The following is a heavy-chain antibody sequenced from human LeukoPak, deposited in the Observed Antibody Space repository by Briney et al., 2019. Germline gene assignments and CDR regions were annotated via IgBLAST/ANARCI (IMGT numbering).Heavy chain of an antibody. V-gene: IGHV1-18*01. Sequence: ASVNVSCKASGYEFSSYGISWVRQAPGQGLEWMGWISAYNGKTKYAEKFQGRLTMTTETSTSPAYMELRSLTSADTAVYYCAKDSPRDDYVRGSYRYSRRGLDIWGQGTLVTASS. D-gene: IGHD3-16*02. J-gene: IGHJ3*02. CDR2: ISAYNGKT. CDR3: AKDSPRDDYVRGSYRYSRRGLDI. CDR1: GYEFSSYG.